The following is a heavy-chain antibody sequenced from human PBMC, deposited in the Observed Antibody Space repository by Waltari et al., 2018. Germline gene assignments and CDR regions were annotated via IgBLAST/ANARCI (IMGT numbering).Heavy chain of an antibody. V-gene: IGHV4-39*01. CDR2: FFYSGTT. CDR3: SRQRWGQFDAFDI. D-gene: IGHD3-16*01. Sequence: QLQLQESGPGLVKPSETLSLTCQVSGGLITSSSYYWGWIRQPPGKGLEWIGSFFYSGTTNYNPSLKSRVTTFVDTSKNHFSLKLSSVTAADTATYYCSRQRWGQFDAFDIWGLGTMVTVSS. CDR1: GGLITSSSYY. J-gene: IGHJ3*02.